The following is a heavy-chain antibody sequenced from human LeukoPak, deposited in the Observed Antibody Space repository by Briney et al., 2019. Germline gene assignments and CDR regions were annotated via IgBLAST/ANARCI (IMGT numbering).Heavy chain of an antibody. D-gene: IGHD2-2*01. CDR1: GFTFSSYS. Sequence: PGGSLRLSCEASGFTFSSYSMNWVRQAPGKGLEWVSSISSSSSYIYYADSVKGRFTISRDNAKNSLYLQMNSLRAEDTAVYYCARFYCSSTSCPGDYSNYKDAFDIWGQGTMVTVSS. CDR3: ARFYCSSTSCPGDYSNYKDAFDI. V-gene: IGHV3-21*01. J-gene: IGHJ3*02. CDR2: ISSSSSYI.